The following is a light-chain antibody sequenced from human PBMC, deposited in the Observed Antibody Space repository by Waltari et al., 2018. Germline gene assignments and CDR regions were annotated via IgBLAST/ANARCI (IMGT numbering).Light chain of an antibody. CDR1: SIHVEVYNY. CDR3: SSYRRSDIVV. V-gene: IGLV2-14*03. J-gene: IGLJ2*01. Sequence: QSALTQPASVSGAPGPSLTITCTGTSIHVEVYNYVPWYQHHPGKAPKIMIYDVNDRPSGVSNRFSGSKSGNTASLTISGLQAEDEADYYCSSYRRSDIVVFGGGTKLTVL. CDR2: DVN.